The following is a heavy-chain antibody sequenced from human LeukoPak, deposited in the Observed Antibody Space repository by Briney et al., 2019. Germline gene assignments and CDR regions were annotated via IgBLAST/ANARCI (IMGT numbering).Heavy chain of an antibody. V-gene: IGHV6-1*01. D-gene: IGHD2-21*02. J-gene: IGHJ6*02. Sequence: SQTLSLTCALSGDSVSSNSAAWDWIRQSPSRGLEWLGRTYYRFKWYNDYAVSVKSRITINPDTSKNQFSLQLNSVTPEDTAVYYCARNCGGDCYEGHYYYGMDVWGQGTTVTVSS. CDR2: TYYRFKWYN. CDR1: GDSVSSNSAA. CDR3: ARNCGGDCYEGHYYYGMDV.